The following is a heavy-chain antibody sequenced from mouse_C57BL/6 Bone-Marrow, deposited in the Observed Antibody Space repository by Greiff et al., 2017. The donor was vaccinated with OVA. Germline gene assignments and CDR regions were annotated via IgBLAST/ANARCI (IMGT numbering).Heavy chain of an antibody. V-gene: IGHV1-50*01. CDR3: ATYYYAMDY. Sequence: QVQLQQPGAELVKPGASVKLSCKASGYTFTSYWMQWVKQRPGQGLEWIGEIDPSDSYTNYNQKFKGKATLTVDTSSSTAYMQLSSLTSEDSAVYYCATYYYAMDYWGQGTSVTVSS. J-gene: IGHJ4*01. CDR2: IDPSDSYT. CDR1: GYTFTSYW.